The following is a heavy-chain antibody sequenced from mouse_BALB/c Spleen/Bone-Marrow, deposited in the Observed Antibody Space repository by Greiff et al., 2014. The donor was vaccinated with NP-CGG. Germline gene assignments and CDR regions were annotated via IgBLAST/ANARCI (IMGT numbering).Heavy chain of an antibody. CDR1: GFNIKDTL. Sequence: EVQLHESGAELVKPGASVKLSCTASGFNIKDTLMHWVKQRPEQGLEWIGRIDPANGDTKYDPKFQGKATITADTSSNTAYLQLSSLTSEDTAVYYCTKPSFYYGSSYWYFDVWGAGTTVTVSS. J-gene: IGHJ1*01. CDR2: IDPANGDT. D-gene: IGHD1-1*01. CDR3: TKPSFYYGSSYWYFDV. V-gene: IGHV14-3*02.